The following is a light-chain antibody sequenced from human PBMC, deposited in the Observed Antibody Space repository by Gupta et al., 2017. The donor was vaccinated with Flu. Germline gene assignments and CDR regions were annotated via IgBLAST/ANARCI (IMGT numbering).Light chain of an antibody. CDR1: QSVSSH. V-gene: IGKV3-11*01. CDR3: QQRSKWPRMYT. CDR2: DAS. J-gene: IGKJ2*01. Sequence: EIVLTQSPATLSLSPGERATLSCRASQSVSSHLAWYQQKPGQAPRLLIYDASNRATGIPARLSGSGYGTDFTLTISSLEPEEFAVYYCQQRSKWPRMYTFGQGTKREI.